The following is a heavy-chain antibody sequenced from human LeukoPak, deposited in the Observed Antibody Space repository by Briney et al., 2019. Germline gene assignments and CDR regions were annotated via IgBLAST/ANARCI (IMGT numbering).Heavy chain of an antibody. J-gene: IGHJ6*03. CDR3: ARDGTSSKWYSYYSYYFMDV. CDR1: GYTFTGYY. D-gene: IGHD6-13*01. V-gene: IGHV1-2*02. CDR2: INPNSGGT. Sequence: ASVKVSCKASGYTFTGYYMHWVRQAPGQGLEWMGWINPNSGGTNYAQKFQGRVTMTRDTSISTAYMELSRLRSDDTAVYYCARDGTSSKWYSYYSYYFMDVWGKGTTVTVSS.